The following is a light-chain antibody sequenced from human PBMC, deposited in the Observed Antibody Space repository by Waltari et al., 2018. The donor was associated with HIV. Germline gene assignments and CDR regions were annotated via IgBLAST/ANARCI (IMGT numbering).Light chain of an antibody. CDR2: KNN. V-gene: IGLV1-47*01. J-gene: IGLJ3*02. Sequence: QSVLTQPPSASGTPGQRVTISCFGSSSNIGTTYVSWYQQLPGTAPKLLIYKNNQRPSGVTDRFSGSKSGTSASLAISGLRSEDEAEYYCAAWDDSLSGWAFGGGTKLTVL. CDR1: SSNIGTTY. CDR3: AAWDDSLSGWA.